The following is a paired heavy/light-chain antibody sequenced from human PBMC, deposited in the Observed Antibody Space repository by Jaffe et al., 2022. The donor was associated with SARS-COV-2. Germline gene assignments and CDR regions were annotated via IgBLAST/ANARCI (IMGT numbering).Light chain of an antibody. CDR1: QSLLYNSNNKNY. V-gene: IGKV4-1*01. CDR2: WAS. CDR3: QQYYSTPRT. Sequence: DIVMTQSPDSLAVSLGERATINCKSSQSLLYNSNNKNYLAWYQQKPGQPPKLLIYWASTREFGVPDRFSGSGSGTDFTLTISSLQAEDVAVYSCQQYYSTPRTFGQGTKVEIK. J-gene: IGKJ1*01.
Heavy chain of an antibody. CDR1: GFTLTSHW. J-gene: IGHJ4*02. Sequence: EVQLVESGGGLVQPGGSLRLSCAASGFTLTSHWMSWVRQAPGKGLEWVANIKEDGSEKNYVDSVKGRFTISRDNAKNSLYLQMNSLRVDDTAVYYCARHYYDSWSGHYGGGSEGFWGQGTLVTVSS. V-gene: IGHV3-7*03. D-gene: IGHD3-3*01. CDR3: ARHYYDSWSGHYGGGSEGF. CDR2: IKEDGSEK.